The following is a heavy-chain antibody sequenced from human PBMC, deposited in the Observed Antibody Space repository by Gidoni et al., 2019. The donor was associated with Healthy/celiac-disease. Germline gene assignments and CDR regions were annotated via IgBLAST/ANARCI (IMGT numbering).Heavy chain of an antibody. CDR3: AGIRRLPYYFDY. CDR1: GGSISSYY. Sequence: QVQLQESGPGLVKPSETLSLTCTVPGGSISSYYWSWIRQPPGKGLEWIGYIYYSGSTNYNPSLKSRVTISVDTSKNQFSLKLSSVTAADTAVYYCAGIRRLPYYFDYWGQGTLVTVSS. CDR2: IYYSGST. V-gene: IGHV4-59*01. D-gene: IGHD6-25*01. J-gene: IGHJ4*02.